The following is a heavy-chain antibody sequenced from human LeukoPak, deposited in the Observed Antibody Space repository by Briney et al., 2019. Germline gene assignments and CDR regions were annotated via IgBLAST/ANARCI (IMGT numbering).Heavy chain of an antibody. CDR1: GGSISSSSYY. CDR3: ARVAASAEGYYYGSGSYSLFDY. Sequence: SETLSLTCTVSGGSISSSSYYWGWIRQPPGKGLEWIGSIYYSGSTYYNPSLKSRVTISVDTSKNQFSLKLSSVTAADTAVYYCARVAASAEGYYYGSGSYSLFDYWGQGTLVTVSS. D-gene: IGHD3-10*01. J-gene: IGHJ4*02. CDR2: IYYSGST. V-gene: IGHV4-39*07.